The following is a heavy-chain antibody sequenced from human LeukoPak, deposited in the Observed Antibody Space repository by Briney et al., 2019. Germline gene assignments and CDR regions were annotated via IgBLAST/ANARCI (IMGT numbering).Heavy chain of an antibody. D-gene: IGHD3-22*01. CDR2: IKQDGSEE. CDR3: ARDPYDSTASYYAAFDI. CDR1: GFTLSTSW. V-gene: IGHV3-7*01. Sequence: PGGSLRLSCAASGFTLSTSWMTWVRQAPGKGLEWVANIKQDGSEEYYVDSVKGRFTISRDNAKNSLYLQMNNLRAEDTAVYYCARDPYDSTASYYAAFDICGQGAMVAVSS. J-gene: IGHJ3*02.